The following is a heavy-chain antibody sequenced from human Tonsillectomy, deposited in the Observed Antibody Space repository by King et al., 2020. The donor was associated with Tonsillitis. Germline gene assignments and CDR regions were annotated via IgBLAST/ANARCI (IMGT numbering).Heavy chain of an antibody. D-gene: IGHD1-26*01. CDR3: ARERNTGSYSRLDY. CDR1: GFNFNSYG. Sequence: VQLVESGGGVVQPGRSLRLSCAASGFNFNSYGMHWVRQAPGKGLEWGAVIWEDGSNQYYTDFVKGRFTISRDNSKSTLYLQMNDLRAEDTAVYYCARERNTGSYSRLDYWGQGTLVTVSS. V-gene: IGHV3-33*01. J-gene: IGHJ4*02. CDR2: IWEDGSNQ.